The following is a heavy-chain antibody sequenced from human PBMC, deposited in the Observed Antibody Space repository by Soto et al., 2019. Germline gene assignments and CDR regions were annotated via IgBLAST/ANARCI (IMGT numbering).Heavy chain of an antibody. CDR2: ISSSSSTI. CDR1: GFTFSSYS. J-gene: IGHJ4*02. Sequence: EVQLVESGGGLVQPGGSLRLSCAASGFTFSSYSMNWVRQAPGKGLEWVSYISSSSSTIYYADSVKGRFTISRDNAKNSLYLQMNSLRDEDTAVYCCARGLYYYDSSGYWGYRGQGTLVTVSS. V-gene: IGHV3-48*02. CDR3: ARGLYYYDSSGYWGY. D-gene: IGHD3-22*01.